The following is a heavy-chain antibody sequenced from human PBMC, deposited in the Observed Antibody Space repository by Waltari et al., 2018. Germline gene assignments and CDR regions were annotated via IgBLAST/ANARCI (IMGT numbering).Heavy chain of an antibody. V-gene: IGHV3-23*01. J-gene: IGHJ6*02. D-gene: IGHD3-16*01. CDR2: ISGSGADI. CDR3: AEAGLYVRDYYYDYSMGV. Sequence: EVQLLESGGGLVQPGGSLRLSCAASGFTFRSYAMSWVRQAPGSGLEWVSRISGSGADIYYADSVKGRFTISRDNSKNTLYLQMISLRVEDTAVYYCAEAGLYVRDYYYDYSMGVWGQGTTVTVSS. CDR1: GFTFRSYA.